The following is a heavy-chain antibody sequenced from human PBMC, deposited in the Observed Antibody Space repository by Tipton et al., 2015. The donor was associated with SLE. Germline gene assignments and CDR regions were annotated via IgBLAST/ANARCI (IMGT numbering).Heavy chain of an antibody. J-gene: IGHJ4*02. Sequence: TLSLTCTVSGGSISSHYWSWIRQPPGKGLEWIAYKYYSGSTNYNPSLTSRVTILVDTSKNQFSLKLSSVTAADTAVYYCARMDDTFFDYWGQGTLVTVSS. CDR1: GGSISSHY. CDR3: ARMDDTFFDY. V-gene: IGHV4-59*11. D-gene: IGHD3-22*01. CDR2: KYYSGST.